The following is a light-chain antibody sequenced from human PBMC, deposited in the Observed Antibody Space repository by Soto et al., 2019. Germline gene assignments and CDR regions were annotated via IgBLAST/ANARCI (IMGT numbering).Light chain of an antibody. CDR3: VSWDDSLSGLV. CDR2: SNN. CDR1: SANIGTNF. V-gene: IGLV1-47*02. Sequence: QSVLTQPPSASGTPGQRVTISCSGRSANIGTNFVCWYQHLPGTAPRLLIYSNNQRPSGVPDRFSGSKSGTSASLAISGLRSEDEGDYYCVSWDDSLSGLVFGTGTKGTVL. J-gene: IGLJ1*01.